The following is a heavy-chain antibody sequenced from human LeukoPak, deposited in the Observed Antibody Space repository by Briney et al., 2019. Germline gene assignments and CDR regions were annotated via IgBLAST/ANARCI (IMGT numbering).Heavy chain of an antibody. CDR2: IYYSGST. D-gene: IGHD1-26*01. Sequence: SETLSLTCTVSGGSISSYYWSWIRQPPGKGLEGIGYIYYSGSTNYNPSLKSRVTISVDTSKNQFSLKLSSVTAADTAVYYCARLEWELLPRFDYWGQGTLVTVSS. CDR1: GGSISSYY. V-gene: IGHV4-59*08. CDR3: ARLEWELLPRFDY. J-gene: IGHJ4*02.